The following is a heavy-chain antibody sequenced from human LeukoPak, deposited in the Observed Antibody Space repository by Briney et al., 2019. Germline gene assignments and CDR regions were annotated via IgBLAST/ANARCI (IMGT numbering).Heavy chain of an antibody. CDR2: INPKGDGTIHAQT. V-gene: IGHV1-2*02. CDR3: ARDGAFDI. J-gene: IGHJ3*02. Sequence: ASVKVPCKASGYTFSGYYMHWVRQAPGQGLEWMGWINPKGDGTIHAQTKYAQNFQGRVTMTRDTSISTAYMELSRLRSDDTAVYYCARDGAFDIWGQGTMVTVSS. CDR1: GYTFSGYY.